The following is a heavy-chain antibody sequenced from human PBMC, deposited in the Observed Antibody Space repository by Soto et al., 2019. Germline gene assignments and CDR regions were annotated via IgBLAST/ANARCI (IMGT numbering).Heavy chain of an antibody. CDR1: GDSLKNHY. J-gene: IGHJ4*02. D-gene: IGHD2-8*01. CDR2: IYDSGST. V-gene: IGHV4-59*11. CDR3: ARSSMVSVDYFDF. Sequence: SETLSLTCSVSGDSLKNHYWAWIRHSPGKGLEWIGNIYDSGSTNYSPALKSRVSMAVDTSKNLFSLKMNSVTAADTAVYYCARSSMVSVDYFDFWGQGTVVTVSS.